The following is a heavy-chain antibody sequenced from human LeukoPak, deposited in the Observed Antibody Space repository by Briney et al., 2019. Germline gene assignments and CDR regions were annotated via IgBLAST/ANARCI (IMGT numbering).Heavy chain of an antibody. D-gene: IGHD5-18*01. CDR3: AKWGDTAMVYYYYYGMDV. CDR1: GFTFSSYA. CDR2: ISGSGGST. Sequence: GGSLRLSCAASGFTFSSYAMSRVRQAPGKGLEWVSAISGSGGSTYYADSVKGRFTISRDNSKNTLYLQMNSLRAEDTAVYYCAKWGDTAMVYYYYYGMDVWGKGTTVTVSS. V-gene: IGHV3-23*01. J-gene: IGHJ6*04.